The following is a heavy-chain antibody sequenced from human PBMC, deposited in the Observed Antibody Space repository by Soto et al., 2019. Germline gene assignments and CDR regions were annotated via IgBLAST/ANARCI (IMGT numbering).Heavy chain of an antibody. Sequence: QLQLQESGPGLVKPSETLSLTCTVAGGSISSSSYYWGWIRQPPGKGLEWIGSIYYSGSTYSNQSLKRRVTISVDTSKNQFSLKLSSVTAADTAVYYCATLTDYGDYVVWFDPWGQGTLVTVSS. D-gene: IGHD4-17*01. CDR2: IYYSGST. V-gene: IGHV4-39*01. CDR3: ATLTDYGDYVVWFDP. J-gene: IGHJ5*02. CDR1: GGSISSSSYY.